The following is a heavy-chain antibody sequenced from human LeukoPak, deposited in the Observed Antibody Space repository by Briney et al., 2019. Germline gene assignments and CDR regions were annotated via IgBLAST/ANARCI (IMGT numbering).Heavy chain of an antibody. CDR3: ARTSAPRWLQNYYFDY. V-gene: IGHV4-59*01. CDR1: GGSINYYY. CDR2: IYYSGGT. J-gene: IGHJ4*02. D-gene: IGHD5-12*01. Sequence: SETLSLTCTVSGGSINYYYWMWIRQPPGKGLEWIGYIYYSGGTHYNPSLKSRVTMLVDTSKNQFSLKLTAVTAADTAVYYCARTSAPRWLQNYYFDYWGQGTLVTVSS.